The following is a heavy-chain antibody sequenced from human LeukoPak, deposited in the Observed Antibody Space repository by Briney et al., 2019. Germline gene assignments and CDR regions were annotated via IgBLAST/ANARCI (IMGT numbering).Heavy chain of an antibody. V-gene: IGHV1-69*04. CDR2: IIPILGIA. J-gene: IGHJ4*02. Sequence: SVKVSCKASGGTFSSYAISWVRQAPGQGLEWMGRIIPILGIANYAQKFQGRVTITADKSTSTAYMELSSLRSEDTAVYYCARERGVYDSSGYYFDYWGQGTLVTVSS. CDR3: ARERGVYDSSGYYFDY. CDR1: GGTFSSYA. D-gene: IGHD3-22*01.